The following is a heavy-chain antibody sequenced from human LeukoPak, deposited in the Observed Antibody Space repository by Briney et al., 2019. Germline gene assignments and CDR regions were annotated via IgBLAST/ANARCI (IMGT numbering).Heavy chain of an antibody. J-gene: IGHJ4*02. CDR3: AKPLQYYYDSSGYLH. Sequence: PGGSLRLSCAASGFTFSSYAMSWVRQAPGKGLEWVSAISGSGGGTYYADSVKGRFTISRDNSKNTLYLQMNSLRAEDTAVYYCAKPLQYYYDSSGYLHWGQGTLVTVSS. V-gene: IGHV3-23*01. D-gene: IGHD3-22*01. CDR2: ISGSGGGT. CDR1: GFTFSSYA.